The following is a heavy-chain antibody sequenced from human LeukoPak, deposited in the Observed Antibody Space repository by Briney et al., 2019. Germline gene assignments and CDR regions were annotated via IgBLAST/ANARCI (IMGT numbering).Heavy chain of an antibody. CDR3: AREGIWGGSYEADY. CDR1: GFTFSSYA. J-gene: IGHJ4*02. D-gene: IGHD1-26*01. V-gene: IGHV3-30-3*01. CDR2: ISYDGSNK. Sequence: GGSLRLSCAASGFTFSSYAMHWVRQAPGKGLEWVAVISYDGSNKYYADSVKGRFTISRDNSKNTLYLQMNSLRAEDTAVYYCAREGIWGGSYEADYWGQGTLVTVSS.